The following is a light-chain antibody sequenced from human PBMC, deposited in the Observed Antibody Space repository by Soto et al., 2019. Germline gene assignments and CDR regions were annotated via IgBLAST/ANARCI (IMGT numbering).Light chain of an antibody. J-gene: IGKJ4*01. CDR2: GAS. V-gene: IGKV3-15*01. CDR1: QSVDSN. Sequence: EILMTQSPATLSVSPGERATLSCRASQSVDSNLAWYQQKPGQAPRLLIYGASTRATGVPTRFSGSRSGAEFTLTINSLQSEDFAVYYCQPYNNWPLTFGGGTKVDIK. CDR3: QPYNNWPLT.